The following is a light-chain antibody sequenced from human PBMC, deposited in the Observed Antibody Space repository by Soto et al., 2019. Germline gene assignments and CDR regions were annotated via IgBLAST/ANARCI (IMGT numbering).Light chain of an antibody. Sequence: EIVMTQSPATLSVSPGERATLSCRASQSVSSNLAWYQQKPGQVPRLLIYGTSTRATGIPARFSGGGSGTEFTLTISSPQSEDFAIYYCQPYNNWPLTFGGGTKVESK. J-gene: IGKJ4*01. CDR3: QPYNNWPLT. V-gene: IGKV3-15*01. CDR1: QSVSSN. CDR2: GTS.